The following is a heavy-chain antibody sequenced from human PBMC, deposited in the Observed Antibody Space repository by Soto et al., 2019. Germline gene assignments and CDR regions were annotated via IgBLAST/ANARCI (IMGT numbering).Heavy chain of an antibody. J-gene: IGHJ5*02. CDR3: ARAMVVTQNWFDP. CDR1: GGSISSTSYY. CDR2: IYYSGST. D-gene: IGHD2-21*02. V-gene: IGHV4-61*05. Sequence: SETLSLTCTVSGGSISSTSYYWSWIRQPPGKGLEWIGYIYYSGSTNYNPSLKSRVTISVDTSKNQFSLKLSSVTAADTAVYYCARAMVVTQNWFDPWGQGTLVTVSS.